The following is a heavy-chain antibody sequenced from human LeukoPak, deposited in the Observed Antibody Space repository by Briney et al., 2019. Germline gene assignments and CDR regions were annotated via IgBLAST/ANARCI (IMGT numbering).Heavy chain of an antibody. D-gene: IGHD4-17*01. Sequence: PGWSLRLSCAASGFTFSSYSMNWVRQAPGKGLEWVSSISSSSSYIYYADSVKGRFTISRDNAKNSLYLQMNSLRAEDTAVYYCARDSNTVGAFDIWGQGTMVTVSS. J-gene: IGHJ3*02. CDR3: ARDSNTVGAFDI. CDR2: ISSSSSYI. CDR1: GFTFSSYS. V-gene: IGHV3-21*01.